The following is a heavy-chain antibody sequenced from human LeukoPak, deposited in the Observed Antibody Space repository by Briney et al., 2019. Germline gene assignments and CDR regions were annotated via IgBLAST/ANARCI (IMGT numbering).Heavy chain of an antibody. Sequence: ASVTVSCKASGYTFTSYGISWVRQAPGQGREWMGWISAYNGNTNYAQKLQGRVTMTTDTSTSTAYMELSSLTSEDTAVYYCASGLGFCSGSDCTNLVKDYYYGMNVWGQGTTVTVSS. J-gene: IGHJ6*02. D-gene: IGHD2-15*01. CDR1: GYTFTSYG. CDR3: ASGLGFCSGSDCTNLVKDYYYGMNV. CDR2: ISAYNGNT. V-gene: IGHV1-18*01.